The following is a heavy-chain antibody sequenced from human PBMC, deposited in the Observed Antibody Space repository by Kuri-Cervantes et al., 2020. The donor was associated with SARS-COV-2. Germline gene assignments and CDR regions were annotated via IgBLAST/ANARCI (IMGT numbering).Heavy chain of an antibody. Sequence: GESLKISCAASGFTFSSYGMHWVRQAPGKGLEWVAVISYDGSNKYYADSVKGRFTISRDNSKNTLYLQMNSLRAEDTAVYYCAKAMGYCTGGVCYTYYYYYMGVWGKGTTVTVSS. V-gene: IGHV3-30*18. CDR3: AKAMGYCTGGVCYTYYYYYMGV. CDR1: GFTFSSYG. D-gene: IGHD2-8*02. J-gene: IGHJ6*03. CDR2: ISYDGSNK.